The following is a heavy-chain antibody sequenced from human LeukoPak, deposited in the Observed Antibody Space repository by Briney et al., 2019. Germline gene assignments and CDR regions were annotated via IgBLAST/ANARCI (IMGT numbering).Heavy chain of an antibody. CDR1: GGSISSGDCY. CDR2: IYYSGST. D-gene: IGHD4-23*01. V-gene: IGHV4-30-4*01. J-gene: IGHJ3*02. CDR3: ARESSAGNDAFDI. Sequence: SETLSLTCTVSGGSISSGDCYWSWIRQPPGKGLEWIGYIYYSGSTYYNPSLKSRVTISVGTSKNQFSLKLSSVTAADTAVYYCARESSAGNDAFDIWGQGTMVTVSS.